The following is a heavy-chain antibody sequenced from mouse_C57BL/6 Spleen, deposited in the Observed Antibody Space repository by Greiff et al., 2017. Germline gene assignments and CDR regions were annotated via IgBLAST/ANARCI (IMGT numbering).Heavy chain of an antibody. V-gene: IGHV1-80*01. J-gene: IGHJ4*01. Sequence: VQLQQSGAELVKPGASVKISCKASGYAFSSYWMNWVKQRPGKGLEWIGQIYPGDGDTNYNGKFKGKATLTADKSSSTAYMQLSSLTSEDSAVYFCAKCSSGYWAIDDWGQGTSVTVSS. D-gene: IGHD3-2*02. CDR3: AKCSSGYWAIDD. CDR1: GYAFSSYW. CDR2: IYPGDGDT.